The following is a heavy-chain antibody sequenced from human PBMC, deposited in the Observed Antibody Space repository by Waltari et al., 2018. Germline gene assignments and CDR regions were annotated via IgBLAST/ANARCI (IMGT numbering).Heavy chain of an antibody. J-gene: IGHJ4*02. V-gene: IGHV1-3*01. Sequence: QVQLVQSGAEVKKPGASVKVSCKASGYTFTSYAMHWVRQAPGQRLEWMGWINPGNGNTKYSQKCQGRVTITRDTSASTAYRELSSLRSEDTAVYYCAREEGFGELSPSGFDYWGQGTLVTVSS. CDR1: GYTFTSYA. CDR3: AREEGFGELSPSGFDY. D-gene: IGHD3-10*01. CDR2: INPGNGNT.